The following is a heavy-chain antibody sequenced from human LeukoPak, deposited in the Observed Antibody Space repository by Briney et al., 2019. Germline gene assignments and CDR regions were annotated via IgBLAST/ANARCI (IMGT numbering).Heavy chain of an antibody. V-gene: IGHV3-15*01. CDR1: GFTFSNAW. CDR3: TTLSYAAAPT. J-gene: IGHJ5*02. Sequence: GGSLRFSCAASGFTFSNAWMSWVRQAPGQGLEWVSRVRSETDGWTTDYAAPVQGRFTISRDDSKNTLYLQMNSLETDDTAVYYCTTLSYAAAPTWGQGTLVTVSS. CDR2: VRSETDGWTT. D-gene: IGHD2-2*01.